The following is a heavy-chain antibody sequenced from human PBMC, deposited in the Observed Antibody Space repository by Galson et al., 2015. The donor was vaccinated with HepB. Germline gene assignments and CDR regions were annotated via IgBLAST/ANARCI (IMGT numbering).Heavy chain of an antibody. CDR3: ARGGMAAVAGPTFDY. CDR1: GYSFTTYF. J-gene: IGHJ4*01. Sequence: SVKVSCTASGYSFTTYFINWVRQAPGQGLQWMGKVSTYNGDKQYAPDLQDSITMTTDTSTTTPYLALGSLTSDDTAVYSCARGGMAAVAGPTFDYWGHGALVTVSS. V-gene: IGHV1-18*01. CDR2: VSTYNGDK. D-gene: IGHD5-24*01.